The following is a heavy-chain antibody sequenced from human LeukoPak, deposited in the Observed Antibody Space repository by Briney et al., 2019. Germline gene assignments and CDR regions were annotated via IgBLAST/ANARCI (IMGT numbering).Heavy chain of an antibody. D-gene: IGHD2-15*01. CDR1: GGSFSGYY. J-gene: IGHJ4*02. Sequence: SETLSLTCAVHGGSFSGYYWSWIRQPPGKGLEWIGEINHSGSTNYNPSLKSRVTISVDTSKNQFSLELSSVTAADTAVYYCARAWSCSGGSCYGALGYWGQGTLVTVSS. CDR3: ARAWSCSGGSCYGALGY. CDR2: INHSGST. V-gene: IGHV4-34*01.